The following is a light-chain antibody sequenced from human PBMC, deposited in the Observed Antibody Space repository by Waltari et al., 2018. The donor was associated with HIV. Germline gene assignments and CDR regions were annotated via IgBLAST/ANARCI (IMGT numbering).Light chain of an antibody. CDR3: MQALQTPIT. CDR2: LGS. V-gene: IGKV2-28*01. CDR1: QSLLHSDGYNY. J-gene: IGKJ5*01. Sequence: DIVMTQSPLSLPVTPGEPASISCRSSQSLLHSDGYNYLDWYLQKPGQSPQLLIYLGSNRASGVPDRFSGSGSGTDVILKISRVEAEDVGVYYCMQALQTPITFGQGTRLEIK.